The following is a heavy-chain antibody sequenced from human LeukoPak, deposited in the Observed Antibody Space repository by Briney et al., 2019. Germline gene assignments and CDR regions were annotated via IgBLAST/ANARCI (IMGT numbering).Heavy chain of an antibody. CDR1: GGSISSYY. J-gene: IGHJ4*02. Sequence: SETLSLTCAVSGGSISSYYWTWIRQPAGKGLGWIGRIYTTGSTNYNPSLNSRVTMSVDTSKNQFSLKLNSVTAADTAVYYCARRIAVAGKAGFDYWGQGTLVTVSS. D-gene: IGHD6-19*01. CDR3: ARRIAVAGKAGFDY. CDR2: IYTTGST. V-gene: IGHV4-4*07.